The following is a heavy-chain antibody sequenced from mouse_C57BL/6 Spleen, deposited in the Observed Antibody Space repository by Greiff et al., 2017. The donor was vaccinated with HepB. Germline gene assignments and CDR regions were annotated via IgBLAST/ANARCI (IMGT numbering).Heavy chain of an antibody. CDR2: ISDGGSYT. D-gene: IGHD3-2*02. Sequence: EVKLEESGGGLVKPGGSLKLSCAASGFTFSSYAMSWVRQTPEKRLEWVATISDGGSYTYYPDNVKGRFTISRDNAKNNLYLQMSHLKSEDTAMYYCARDENSSGLSWFAYWGQGTLVTVSA. V-gene: IGHV5-4*01. CDR1: GFTFSSYA. CDR3: ARDENSSGLSWFAY. J-gene: IGHJ3*01.